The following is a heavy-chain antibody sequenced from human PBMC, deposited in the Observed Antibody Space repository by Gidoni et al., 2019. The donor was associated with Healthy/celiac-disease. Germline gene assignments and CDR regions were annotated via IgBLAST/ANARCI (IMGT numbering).Heavy chain of an antibody. CDR2: IIPIFGTA. D-gene: IGHD4-17*01. CDR3: AREERGTVTDLGGSFDY. V-gene: IGHV1-69*01. J-gene: IGHJ4*02. CDR1: GGTFSSYA. Sequence: QVQLVQSGAEVKKPGSSVKVSCKASGGTFSSYAISWVRQAPGQGLEWMGGIIPIFGTANYAQKFQGRVTITADESTSTAYMELSSLRSEDTAVYYCAREERGTVTDLGGSFDYWGQGTLVTVSS.